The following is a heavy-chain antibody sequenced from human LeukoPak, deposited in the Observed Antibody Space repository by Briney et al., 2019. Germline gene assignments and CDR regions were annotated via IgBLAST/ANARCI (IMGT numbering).Heavy chain of an antibody. Sequence: GGSLRLSCAASGFTFSSYAMSWVRQAPGKGLEWVSAISGSGGSTYYADSVKGRFTISRDNSKNTLYLQMNSLRAEDTAVYYCAKPVRGYSGYDGEFDYWGQGTLVTVSS. J-gene: IGHJ4*02. CDR1: GFTFSSYA. CDR3: AKPVRGYSGYDGEFDY. D-gene: IGHD5-12*01. V-gene: IGHV3-23*01. CDR2: ISGSGGST.